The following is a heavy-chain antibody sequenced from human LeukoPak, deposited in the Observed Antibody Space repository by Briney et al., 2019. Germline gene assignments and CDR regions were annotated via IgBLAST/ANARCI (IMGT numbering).Heavy chain of an antibody. D-gene: IGHD2-15*01. CDR3: ARGVAVNGNWFDP. V-gene: IGHV4-61*02. CDR1: GGSISSGSYY. Sequence: SETLSLTCTVSGGSISSGSYYWSWIRQPAGKGLEWIGRIYTSGSTNYNPSLKSRVTISVDASKNQFSLKLSSVTAADTAVYYCARGVAVNGNWFDPWGQGTLVTVSS. CDR2: IYTSGST. J-gene: IGHJ5*02.